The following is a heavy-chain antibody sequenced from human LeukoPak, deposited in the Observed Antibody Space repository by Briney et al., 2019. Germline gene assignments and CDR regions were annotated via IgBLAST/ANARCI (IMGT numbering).Heavy chain of an antibody. J-gene: IGHJ4*02. D-gene: IGHD3-22*01. CDR2: IKLDGSEK. CDR1: GFSFSNYC. Sequence: GGSLRLSCAASGFSFSNYCMTWVRQVPGKGLEWVASIKLDGSEKYFLDSVKGRFTISRDNAENSLYLQMNSLRAEDTAVYYCARVYYQDSGSSYRHLDYWGQGTLATVSS. V-gene: IGHV3-7*01. CDR3: ARVYYQDSGSSYRHLDY.